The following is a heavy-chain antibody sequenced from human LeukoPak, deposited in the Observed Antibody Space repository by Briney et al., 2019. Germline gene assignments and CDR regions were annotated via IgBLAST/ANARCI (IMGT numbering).Heavy chain of an antibody. V-gene: IGHV1-2*02. Sequence: ASVKVTCKASGYTFTGYYMHWVRQAPGQGLEWMGWINPNSGGTNYAQKFQGRVTMTRDTSIRTAYMELSRLRSDDTAVYYCATAPRFYYDSSGYYTPWGQGTLVTVSS. J-gene: IGHJ5*02. CDR1: GYTFTGYY. CDR3: ATAPRFYYDSSGYYTP. D-gene: IGHD3-22*01. CDR2: INPNSGGT.